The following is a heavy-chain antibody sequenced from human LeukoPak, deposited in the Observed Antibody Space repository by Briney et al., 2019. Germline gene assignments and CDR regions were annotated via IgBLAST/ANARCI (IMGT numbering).Heavy chain of an antibody. D-gene: IGHD2-2*01. Sequence: QAGGSLRLSCAASGFTFSSYAMSWVRQAPGKGLEWVSVISGSGGSTYYADSVKGRFTISRDNSKNTLYLQMNSLRAEDTAVYYCAKGAVVVPAATEYFHHWGQGTLVTVSS. CDR1: GFTFSSYA. V-gene: IGHV3-23*01. J-gene: IGHJ1*01. CDR3: AKGAVVVPAATEYFHH. CDR2: ISGSGGST.